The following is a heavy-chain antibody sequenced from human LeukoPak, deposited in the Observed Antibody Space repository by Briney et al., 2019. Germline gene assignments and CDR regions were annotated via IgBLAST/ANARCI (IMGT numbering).Heavy chain of an antibody. CDR1: GITFSDNY. D-gene: IGHD5-18*01. CDR2: FSGNGGVI. Sequence: GRLLRLSCSTYGITFSDNYMTLVCQATGEGLELLLYFSGNGGVIQYADSVKGRFTISRDNSKNTLFLQMNSLRAEDTAVYYCAKEASRGSSFAYTPIEKPYYLDYWGQGTLVTVSS. J-gene: IGHJ4*02. CDR3: AKEASRGSSFAYTPIEKPYYLDY. V-gene: IGHV3-11*04.